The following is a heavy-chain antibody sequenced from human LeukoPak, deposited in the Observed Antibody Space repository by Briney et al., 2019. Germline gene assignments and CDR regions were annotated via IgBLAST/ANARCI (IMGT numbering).Heavy chain of an antibody. J-gene: IGHJ4*02. Sequence: SETLSLTCSVSGGSINSGDYYWRWIRQHPGKGLEWIVYTYYSGSTYYNPSLKGRVTISLDTSKNQFSLKLYSVTAADTAVYYCAGKHCSGTSCYGEFDYWGQGTLVTVSS. CDR3: AGKHCSGTSCYGEFDY. CDR1: GGSINSGDYY. D-gene: IGHD2-2*01. V-gene: IGHV4-31*03. CDR2: TYYSGST.